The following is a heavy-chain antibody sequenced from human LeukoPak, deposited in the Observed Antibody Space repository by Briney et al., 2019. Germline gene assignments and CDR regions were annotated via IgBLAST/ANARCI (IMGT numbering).Heavy chain of an antibody. Sequence: GGSLRLSCAASGLTVRTDYMSWVRQDPGKGLEWISVMYNGGSTYYADSVKGRFTISRDSSENTMYLQMNSLRAEDTAVYFCVSGDYCSSTSFTENWGQGTLVAVSS. CDR2: MYNGGST. CDR1: GLTVRTDY. J-gene: IGHJ4*02. V-gene: IGHV3-66*01. D-gene: IGHD2-2*01. CDR3: VSGDYCSSTSFTEN.